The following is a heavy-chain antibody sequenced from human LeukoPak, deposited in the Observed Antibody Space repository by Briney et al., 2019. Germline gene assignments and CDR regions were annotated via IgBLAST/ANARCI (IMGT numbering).Heavy chain of an antibody. CDR3: ARVNTYDYVWGSYRYLDY. CDR1: GGSISSSNW. D-gene: IGHD3-16*02. CDR2: IYHSGGT. J-gene: IGHJ4*02. V-gene: IGHV4-4*02. Sequence: SQTLSLTCAVSGGSISSSNWWSWVRQPPGKGLVWIGEIYHSGGTNYNTSLKSRVTISVDKSKNQFSLKLSSVTAADTAVYYCARVNTYDYVWGSYRYLDYWGQGTRVTVSA.